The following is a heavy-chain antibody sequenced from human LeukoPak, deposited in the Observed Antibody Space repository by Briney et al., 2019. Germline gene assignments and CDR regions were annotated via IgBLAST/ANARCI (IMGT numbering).Heavy chain of an antibody. CDR1: GYTFTGYY. CDR2: INPNSGGT. D-gene: IGHD3-16*01. V-gene: IGHV1-2*04. CDR3: ARGRGEVPNYFDN. Sequence: ASVKVSCKASGYTFTGYYMHWVRQAPGQGLEWMGWINPNSGGTNYAQKFQGWVTMTRDTSISTAYMELSRLRSDDTAVYYCARGRGEVPNYFDNWGQGTLVTVSS. J-gene: IGHJ4*02.